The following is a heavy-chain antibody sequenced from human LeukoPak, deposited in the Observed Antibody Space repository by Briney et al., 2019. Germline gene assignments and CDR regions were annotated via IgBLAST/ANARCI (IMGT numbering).Heavy chain of an antibody. Sequence: GASVKVSCKASGYTXTGYYMHWVRQAPGQGLEWMGWINPNSGGTNYAQKFQGRVTMTRDTSISTAYMELSRLRSDDTAVYYCARLGYCSSTSCYAFDIWGQGTMVTVSS. V-gene: IGHV1-2*02. D-gene: IGHD2-2*01. J-gene: IGHJ3*02. CDR2: INPNSGGT. CDR1: GYTXTGYY. CDR3: ARLGYCSSTSCYAFDI.